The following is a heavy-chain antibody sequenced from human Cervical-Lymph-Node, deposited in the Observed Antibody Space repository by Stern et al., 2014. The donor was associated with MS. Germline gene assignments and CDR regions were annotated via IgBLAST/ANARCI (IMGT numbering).Heavy chain of an antibody. CDR1: GASISASGFY. V-gene: IGHV4-61*02. CDR3: ARATFDYFDA. Sequence: QVQLQESGPGLVRPSGTLSLTCDVSGASISASGFYWVCIRQSADNTLQWVGRLYPGGTSNSHPSLNGRVPVSFATSKSQFSLRLTSVPAADTAVYFCARATFDYFDAWGQGILVAVSS. CDR2: LYPGGTS. J-gene: IGHJ5*02. D-gene: IGHD4/OR15-4a*01.